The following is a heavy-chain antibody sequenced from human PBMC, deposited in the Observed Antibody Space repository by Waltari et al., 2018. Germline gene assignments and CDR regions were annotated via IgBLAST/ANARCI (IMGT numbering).Heavy chain of an antibody. Sequence: QLQLQESGPGLVKPSETLSLTCTVSGGSISSSSYYWGWIRQPPGKGLEWIGSIYYSGSTYYNPSLKSRVTISVDTSKNQFSLKLSSVTAADTAVYYCDCRGDPGEDDAFDIWGQGQWSPSLQ. CDR1: GGSISSSSYY. V-gene: IGHV4-39*07. CDR3: DCRGDPGEDDAFDI. D-gene: IGHD2-21*02. CDR2: IYYSGST. J-gene: IGHJ3*02.